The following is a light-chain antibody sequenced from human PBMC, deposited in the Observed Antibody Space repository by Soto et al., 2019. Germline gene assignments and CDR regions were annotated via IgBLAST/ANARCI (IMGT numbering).Light chain of an antibody. CDR3: HQRSNRLSIT. V-gene: IGKV3-11*01. J-gene: IGKJ5*01. CDR1: QSVSRY. Sequence: DIVLTQSPATLSLSPGERATLSCRASQSVSRYLAWYQQKPGQAPRLLIYDASNRATGIPGRFSGSGSGTDFNLTISRLEADDFAIYDCHQRSNRLSITFGQGTRLESK. CDR2: DAS.